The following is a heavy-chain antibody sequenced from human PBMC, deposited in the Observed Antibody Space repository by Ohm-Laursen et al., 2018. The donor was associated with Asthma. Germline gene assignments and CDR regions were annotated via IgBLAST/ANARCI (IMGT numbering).Heavy chain of an antibody. D-gene: IGHD2-21*02. V-gene: IGHV3-11*01. CDR1: GFTFSDYY. J-gene: IGHJ4*02. CDR3: ARATFSTYCGGDCYYFGY. CDR2: ISSSGSTI. Sequence: GSLRLSCAASGFTFSDYYMSWIRQAPGKGLEWVSYISSSGSTIYYADSVKGRFTISRDNAKNSLYLQMNSLRSEDTAVYYCARATFSTYCGGDCYYFGYWGQGTLVTVSS.